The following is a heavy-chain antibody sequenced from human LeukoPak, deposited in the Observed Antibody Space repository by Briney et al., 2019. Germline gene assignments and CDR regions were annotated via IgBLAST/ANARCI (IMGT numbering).Heavy chain of an antibody. V-gene: IGHV3-11*04. CDR1: GFTFSDSY. Sequence: GGSLRLSCAASGFTFSDSYMTWVRQAPGKGVEWVAYISGSGHDINYSDSVKGRFTISRDNAKNSLYLQMSSLRVEDTAVYYCARRSYCGGDCYGSDAFDIWGQGTMVTVSS. D-gene: IGHD2-21*02. CDR3: ARRSYCGGDCYGSDAFDI. CDR2: ISGSGHDI. J-gene: IGHJ3*02.